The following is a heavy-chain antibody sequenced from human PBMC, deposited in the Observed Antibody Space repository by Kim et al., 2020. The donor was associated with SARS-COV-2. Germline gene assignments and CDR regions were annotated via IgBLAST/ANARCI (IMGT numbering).Heavy chain of an antibody. Sequence: SETLSLTCTVSGGSISYYYWSWIRQPPGKGLEWIGYVFDSGSTNYNPSLKSRVTISLDTSKKQFSLKLTSVTAADTAMYYCARGKYYFDGSGNPRFWYFDLWGRGTLVTVSS. D-gene: IGHD3-22*01. CDR2: VFDSGST. CDR3: ARGKYYFDGSGNPRFWYFDL. V-gene: IGHV4-59*01. J-gene: IGHJ2*01. CDR1: GGSISYYY.